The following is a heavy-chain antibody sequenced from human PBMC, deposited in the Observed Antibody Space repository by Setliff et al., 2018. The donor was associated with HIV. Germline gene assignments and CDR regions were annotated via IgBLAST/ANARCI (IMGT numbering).Heavy chain of an antibody. D-gene: IGHD2-2*01. J-gene: IGHJ3*02. CDR1: GYTFTDYY. V-gene: IGHV1-2*06. Sequence: AASVKVSCKASGYTFTDYYIHWVRQAPGQGLEWMGRINPNSGGTNYAQKFQGRVTITRDTSISTTYMELSRLTSDDTAVYYCASDIAVIPAASQVGGFDIWGQGTMVTVS. CDR3: ASDIAVIPAASQVGGFDI. CDR2: INPNSGGT.